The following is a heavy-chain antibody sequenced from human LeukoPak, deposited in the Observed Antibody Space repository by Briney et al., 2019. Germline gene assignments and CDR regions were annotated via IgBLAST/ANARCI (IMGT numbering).Heavy chain of an antibody. J-gene: IGHJ4*02. CDR1: RFTFSSYT. V-gene: IGHV3-23*01. CDR3: ARAPRNWGFDY. Sequence: RGSLRLSCAASRFTFSSYTMSWVRQAPGKGLEWVSDISGSGDSTCYADSVQGRFTISRDNSKNTVYLQMNSLRAEDTAVYYCARAPRNWGFDYWGQGTLVTVSS. CDR2: ISGSGDST. D-gene: IGHD7-27*01.